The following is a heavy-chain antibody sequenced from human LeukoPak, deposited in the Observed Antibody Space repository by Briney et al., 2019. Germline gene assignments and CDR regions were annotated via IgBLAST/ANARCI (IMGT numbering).Heavy chain of an antibody. D-gene: IGHD1-26*01. CDR3: ARCSDSGSTLDY. CDR2: ISGSGGST. V-gene: IGHV3-23*01. J-gene: IGHJ4*02. CDR1: GFTFSSYA. Sequence: GGSLRLSCAASGFTFSSYAMSWVRQAPGKGLEWVSAISGSGGSTYYADSVKGRFTISRDNSKNTLYLQMNSLRAKDTAVYYCARCSDSGSTLDYWGQGTLVTVSS.